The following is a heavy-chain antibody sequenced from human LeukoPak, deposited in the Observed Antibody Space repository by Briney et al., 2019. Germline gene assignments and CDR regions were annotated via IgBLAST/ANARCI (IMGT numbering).Heavy chain of an antibody. Sequence: ASVKVSCKASGYTFTTYYMHWVRQAPGQGLEWMGWIYPKNGVTNNAQRFRGRVTMTRDTSIGIVYMEMSRLRPDGTAVYYCVRENWYYDYWGQGTLVTVSS. CDR1: GYTFTTYY. CDR2: IYPKNGVT. CDR3: VRENWYYDY. V-gene: IGHV1-2*02. D-gene: IGHD1-7*01. J-gene: IGHJ4*02.